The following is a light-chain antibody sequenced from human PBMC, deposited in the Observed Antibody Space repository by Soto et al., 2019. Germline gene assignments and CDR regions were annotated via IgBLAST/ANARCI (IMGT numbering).Light chain of an antibody. V-gene: IGKV3-15*01. Sequence: EVVMTQSPATLSVSPGERATLSCRASQSVSRHLAWYQQKPGQAPRLLIYDASIRATGIAARFSGSGSGTEFTLTISSLQSEDSAVYYCQQYNNRPPVAFGEGTKVEIK. CDR2: DAS. J-gene: IGKJ1*01. CDR3: QQYNNRPPVA. CDR1: QSVSRH.